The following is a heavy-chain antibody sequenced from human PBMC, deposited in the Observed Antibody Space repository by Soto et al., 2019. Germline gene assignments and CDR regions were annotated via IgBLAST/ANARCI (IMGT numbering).Heavy chain of an antibody. V-gene: IGHV4-30-4*01. D-gene: IGHD4-17*01. CDR3: AREAVEDSYGGNSGIDY. CDR2: IYYSGST. J-gene: IGHJ4*02. Sequence: SETLSLTCTVSGGSISSGDYYWSWIRQPPGKGLEWIGYIYYSGSTYYNPSLKSRVTISVDTSKNQFSLKLSSVTAADTAVYYCAREAVEDSYGGNSGIDYWGQGTLVTVSS. CDR1: GGSISSGDYY.